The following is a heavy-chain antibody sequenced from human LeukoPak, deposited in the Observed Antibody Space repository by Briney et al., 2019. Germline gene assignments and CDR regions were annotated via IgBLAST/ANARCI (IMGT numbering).Heavy chain of an antibody. V-gene: IGHV1-2*02. D-gene: IGHD3-9*01. Sequence: ASVKVSCKASGYTFTGYYMHWVRQAPGQGLEWMGWINPNSGGTNYAQKFQGRVTMTRDTSISTAYMELSRPRSDDTAVYYCARAYYDILTGYYHFDYWGQGTLVTVSS. CDR2: INPNSGGT. J-gene: IGHJ4*02. CDR1: GYTFTGYY. CDR3: ARAYYDILTGYYHFDY.